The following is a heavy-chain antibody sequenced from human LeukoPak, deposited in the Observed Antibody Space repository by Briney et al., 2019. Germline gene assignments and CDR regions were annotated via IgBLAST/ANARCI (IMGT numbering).Heavy chain of an antibody. Sequence: PSETLSLTCTVSGGSISSYYWSWIRQPPGKGLEWIGYIYYSGSTNYNPSLKSRVTISVDTSKNQFSLKLSSVTAADTAVYYCAREAPRSTMVRGVRAFDIWGQGTMVTVSS. CDR3: AREAPRSTMVRGVRAFDI. J-gene: IGHJ3*02. CDR2: IYYSGST. V-gene: IGHV4-59*01. D-gene: IGHD3-10*01. CDR1: GGSISSYY.